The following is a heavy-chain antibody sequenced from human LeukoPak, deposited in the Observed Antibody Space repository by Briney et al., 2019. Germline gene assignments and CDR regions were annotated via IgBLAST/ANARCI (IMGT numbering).Heavy chain of an antibody. CDR2: IWNDGSNK. Sequence: PGGSLRLSCAASGFTFSSYGMHWVRQAPGKGLEWVAVIWNDGSNKYYADSVKGRFTISRDNPKNTLYLQMNSLRAEDTALYYCARGTSGSYYVVDYWGQGTLVTVSS. D-gene: IGHD3-22*01. J-gene: IGHJ4*02. CDR3: ARGTSGSYYVVDY. CDR1: GFTFSSYG. V-gene: IGHV3-33*01.